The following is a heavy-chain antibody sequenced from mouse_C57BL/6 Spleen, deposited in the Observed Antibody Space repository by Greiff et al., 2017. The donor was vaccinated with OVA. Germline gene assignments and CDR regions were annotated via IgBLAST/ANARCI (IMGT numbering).Heavy chain of an antibody. D-gene: IGHD1-1*01. Sequence: VQLQQSGPELVKPGASVKMSCKASGYTFTDYNMHWVKQSHGKSLEWIGYINPNNGGTSYNQKFKGKATLTVNKSSSTAYMELRSLTSGDSAVYSCARYHYGSSYDYFDYWGQGTSLTVSS. J-gene: IGHJ2*02. V-gene: IGHV1-22*01. CDR3: ARYHYGSSYDYFDY. CDR2: INPNNGGT. CDR1: GYTFTDYN.